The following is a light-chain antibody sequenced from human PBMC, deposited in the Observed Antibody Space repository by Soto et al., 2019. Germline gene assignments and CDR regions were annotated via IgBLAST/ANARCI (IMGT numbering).Light chain of an antibody. CDR1: QSVSRY. Sequence: VLTQSPGTLSLSPGERATLSCRASQSVSRYLVWYQQKPGQAPRLLIYGASSRASGIPDRFSGSGSGTDFTLTINSMGPEESAVYYGQQFDTSPYTFGQGTKLEIK. V-gene: IGKV3-20*01. J-gene: IGKJ2*01. CDR2: GAS. CDR3: QQFDTSPYT.